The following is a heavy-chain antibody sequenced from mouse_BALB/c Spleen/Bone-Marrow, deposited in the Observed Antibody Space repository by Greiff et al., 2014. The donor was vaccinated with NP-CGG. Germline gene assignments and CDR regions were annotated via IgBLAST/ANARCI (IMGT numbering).Heavy chain of an antibody. CDR2: IWAGGST. CDR3: ARYYYGFLDY. Sequence: VMLVESGPGLVAPSQSLSITCTVSGFSLTSYGVHWVRQPPGKGLEWLGVIWAGGSTNYNSTLMSRLTISKDNSKSQFFLKMNSLQTDDTAMYYCARYYYGFLDYWGQGTTLTVSS. J-gene: IGHJ2*01. D-gene: IGHD1-2*01. CDR1: GFSLTSYG. V-gene: IGHV2-9*02.